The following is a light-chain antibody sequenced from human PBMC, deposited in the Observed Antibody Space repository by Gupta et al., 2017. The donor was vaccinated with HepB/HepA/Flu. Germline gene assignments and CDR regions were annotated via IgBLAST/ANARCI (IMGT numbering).Light chain of an antibody. Sequence: QSALTQPASVSGSPGPSITISCTGTSSDVGAYNYVSWYQQHPGKAPKLMIYDVSNRPSGVSNRFSGSKSGNTASLTISGLQAEDEADYYCSSYTSSSTWVFGGGTKLNVL. CDR3: SSYTSSSTWV. CDR2: DVS. CDR1: SSDVGAYNY. V-gene: IGLV2-14*01. J-gene: IGLJ3*02.